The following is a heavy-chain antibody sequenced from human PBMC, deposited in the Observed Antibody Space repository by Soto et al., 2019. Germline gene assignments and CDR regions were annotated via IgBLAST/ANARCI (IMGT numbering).Heavy chain of an antibody. CDR1: GFTFSSYA. CDR3: AKDRGGVYSYGFDY. V-gene: IGHV3-23*01. Sequence: PGGSLRLSCAASGFTFSSYAMSWVRQAPGKGLEWVSAISDGGGSTYYADSVKGRFTISRDNAKNTLYLQMNSLRAEDTAIYYCAKDRGGVYSYGFDYWGQGTLVTVSS. D-gene: IGHD5-18*01. J-gene: IGHJ4*02. CDR2: ISDGGGST.